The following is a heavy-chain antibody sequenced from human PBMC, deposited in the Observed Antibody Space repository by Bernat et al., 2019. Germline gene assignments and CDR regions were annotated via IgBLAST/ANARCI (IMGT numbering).Heavy chain of an antibody. Sequence: QLQLQESGPGLVKPSETLSLTCTVSGGSISSSSYFWGWIRQPPGKGLEWIGSIYYSGSTYYNPALKSRVTISVDTSKNQFSLKLSSVTAADTAVYYCASSYCYGSGSYLDIWGQGTMVTVSS. CDR1: GGSISSSSYF. CDR2: IYYSGST. J-gene: IGHJ3*02. D-gene: IGHD3-10*01. CDR3: ASSYCYGSGSYLDI. V-gene: IGHV4-39*01.